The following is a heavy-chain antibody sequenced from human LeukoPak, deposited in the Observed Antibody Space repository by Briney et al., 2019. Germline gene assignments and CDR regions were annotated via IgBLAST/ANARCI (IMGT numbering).Heavy chain of an antibody. CDR3: ARRNPDSTGYYTVDF. CDR2: INTDGSST. D-gene: IGHD3-22*01. Sequence: GGSLRLSCAASGFTFSSYWMHWVRQAPGEGLVWVSRINTDGSSTNYADSVKGRFTISRDNAKNTLYLQMSSLRAEDTAVYYCARRNPDSTGYYTVDFWGQGTLVTVSS. CDR1: GFTFSSYW. V-gene: IGHV3-74*01. J-gene: IGHJ4*02.